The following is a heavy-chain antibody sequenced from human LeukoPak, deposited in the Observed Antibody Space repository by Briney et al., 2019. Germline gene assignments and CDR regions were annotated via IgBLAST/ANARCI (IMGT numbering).Heavy chain of an antibody. D-gene: IGHD1-26*01. CDR3: ARDTYSIAE. V-gene: IGHV3-74*01. J-gene: IGHJ4*02. CDR1: GFTFSNNW. CDR2: IHSDGGTT. Sequence: GGSLRLSCAASGFTFSNNWMHWVRQAPGKGLVWVSLIHSDGGTTNSADSVKGRFTISRDNAKNTLYLQMNSLRVEDTAVYYCARDTYSIAEWGQGTLVTVSS.